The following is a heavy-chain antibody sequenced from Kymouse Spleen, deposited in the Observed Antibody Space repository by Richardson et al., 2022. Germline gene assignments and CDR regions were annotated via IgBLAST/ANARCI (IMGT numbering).Heavy chain of an antibody. Sequence: QLQLQESGPGLVKPSETLSLTCTVSGGSISSSSYYWGWIRQPPGKGLEWIGSIYYSGSTYYNPSLKSRVTISVDTSKNQFSLKLSSVTAADTAVYYCARDEQQLVFDYWGQGTLVTVSS. CDR1: GGSISSSSYY. J-gene: IGHJ4*02. D-gene: IGHD6-13*01. CDR3: ARDEQQLVFDY. CDR2: IYYSGST. V-gene: IGHV4-39*01.